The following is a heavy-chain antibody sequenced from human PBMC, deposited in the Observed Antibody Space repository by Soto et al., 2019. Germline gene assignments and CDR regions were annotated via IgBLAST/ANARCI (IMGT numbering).Heavy chain of an antibody. CDR2: IHYIGSN. Sequence: PSETLSLTCTVSGDSISNSYWSWIRQLPGKGLEWIGYIHYIGSNNYNPSLKSRVTISVNMSNNQFSLNLNSVTAADTAVYYCARGSYYYDSSGYYHYWGQGTLVTVS. CDR3: ARGSYYYDSSGYYHY. CDR1: GDSISNSY. V-gene: IGHV4-59*12. J-gene: IGHJ4*02. D-gene: IGHD3-22*01.